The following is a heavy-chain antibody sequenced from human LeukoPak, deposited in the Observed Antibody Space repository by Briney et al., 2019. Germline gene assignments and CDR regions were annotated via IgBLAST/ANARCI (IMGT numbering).Heavy chain of an antibody. CDR1: GFTFSSYG. CDR2: ISYDGSNK. Sequence: GGSLRLSCAASGFTFSSYGMHWVRQAPGKGLEWVAVISYDGSNKYYADSVKGRFTISRDNSKNTLYLQMNSLRAEDTAVYYCAKDSGYDYVWGSYPYIDYWGQGTLVTVSS. CDR3: AKDSGYDYVWGSYPYIDY. D-gene: IGHD3-16*01. J-gene: IGHJ4*02. V-gene: IGHV3-30*18.